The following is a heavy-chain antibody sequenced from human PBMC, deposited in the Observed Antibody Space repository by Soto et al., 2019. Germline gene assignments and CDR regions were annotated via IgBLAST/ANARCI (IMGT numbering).Heavy chain of an antibody. CDR1: GGTFSSYA. Sequence: SSVKVSCKASGGTFSSYAIVWVRQAPGQGLEWMGGIIPIFGAANYAQKFQGRVTVTADESTSTAYMDLSSLRSEDTAVYYCARILGHSTTWYLNALDVWGQGTTVTVSS. CDR2: IIPIFGAA. V-gene: IGHV1-69*13. CDR3: ARILGHSTTWYLNALDV. D-gene: IGHD6-13*01. J-gene: IGHJ6*02.